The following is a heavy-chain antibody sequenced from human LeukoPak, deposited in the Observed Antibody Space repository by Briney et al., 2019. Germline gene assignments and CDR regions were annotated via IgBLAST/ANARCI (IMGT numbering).Heavy chain of an antibody. CDR2: ISSSPSTI. CDR1: GFTFSSYS. D-gene: IGHD3-10*01. V-gene: IGHV3-48*04. J-gene: IGHJ4*02. CDR3: VLNYGSGSYYLPL. Sequence: GGSLRLSCAAPGFTFSSYSMNWVRQAPGKGLEWVSFISSSPSTIYYADSVKGRFTISRDNAKNSLYLQVNSLRAEDTAVYYCVLNYGSGSYYLPLWGQGTLVTVSS.